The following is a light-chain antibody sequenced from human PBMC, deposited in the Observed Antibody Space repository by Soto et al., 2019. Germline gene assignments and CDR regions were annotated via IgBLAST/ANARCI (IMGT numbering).Light chain of an antibody. CDR3: LLTYRGSRV. J-gene: IGLJ2*01. CDR2: DIN. Sequence: QAVVTQEPSLTVSPGGTVTLTCGSSTGVVTSGHYPYWFQQKPGQGPRTLIYDINRKHSWTPARFSGSLLGGKAALTLSGAQPEDGAEYYCLLTYRGSRVFGGGTKLTVL. V-gene: IGLV7-46*01. CDR1: TGVVTSGHY.